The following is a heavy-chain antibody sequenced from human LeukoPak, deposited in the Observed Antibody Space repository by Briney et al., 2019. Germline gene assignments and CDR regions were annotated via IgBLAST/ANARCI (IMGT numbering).Heavy chain of an antibody. D-gene: IGHD2-2*01. V-gene: IGHV1-2*02. Sequence: ASVKVSCKASGYTFTGYYMHWVRQAPGRGLEWMGWINPNSGGTNYAQKFQGRVTMTRDTSISTACIELSRLGSDDTAVYYCARGIVVVPAGGWFDPWGQGTLVTVSS. J-gene: IGHJ5*02. CDR2: INPNSGGT. CDR1: GYTFTGYY. CDR3: ARGIVVVPAGGWFDP.